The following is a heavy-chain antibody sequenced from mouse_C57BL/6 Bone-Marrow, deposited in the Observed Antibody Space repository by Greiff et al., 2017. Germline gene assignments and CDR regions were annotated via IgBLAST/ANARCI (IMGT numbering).Heavy chain of an antibody. Sequence: EVMLVESGGDLVKPGGSLKLSCAASGFTFSSYGMSWVRQTPDKRLEWVATISSGGSYTYYPDSVKGRFTISRDNAKNTLYLQMSSLKSEDTAMYYGARQGGYDGYWYCDVWGTGTTVTVSS. CDR2: ISSGGSYT. CDR1: GFTFSSYG. J-gene: IGHJ1*03. V-gene: IGHV5-6*01. D-gene: IGHD2-2*01. CDR3: ARQGGYDGYWYCDV.